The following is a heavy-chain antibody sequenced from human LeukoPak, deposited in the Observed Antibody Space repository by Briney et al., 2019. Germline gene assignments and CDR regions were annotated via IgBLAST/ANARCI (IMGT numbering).Heavy chain of an antibody. D-gene: IGHD6-6*01. CDR3: ARDRLVAARRYFDY. CDR2: ISAYNGNT. CDR1: GYTFTSYG. V-gene: IGHV1-18*01. J-gene: IGHJ4*02. Sequence: ASVKVSCKASGYTFTSYGISWVRQAPGQGLEWMGWISAYNGNTNYAQKLQGRVTMTTDTPTSTAYMELRSLRSDDTAVYYCARDRLVAARRYFDYWGQGTLVTVSS.